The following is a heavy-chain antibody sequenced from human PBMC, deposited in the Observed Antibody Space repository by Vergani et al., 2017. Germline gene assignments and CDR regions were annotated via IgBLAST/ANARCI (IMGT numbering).Heavy chain of an antibody. CDR1: GYIFKNYY. Sequence: VQLVQSEAEVRKPGASVTVSCTASGYIFKNYYIHWLRQAPGQGLEWMGGIIPIFGTANYAQKFRGRLTITADESTSTAYMELSSLRSEDTAVYYCARLAAVGYNFDYWGQGSLVTVSS. CDR2: IIPIFGTA. CDR3: ARLAAVGYNFDY. V-gene: IGHV1-69*12. D-gene: IGHD5-18*01. J-gene: IGHJ4*02.